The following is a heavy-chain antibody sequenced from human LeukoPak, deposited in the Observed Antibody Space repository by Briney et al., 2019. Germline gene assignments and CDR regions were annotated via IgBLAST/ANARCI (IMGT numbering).Heavy chain of an antibody. CDR2: IYYSGST. CDR3: ARDRSGPDCSSTSCYETYYYYGMDV. V-gene: IGHV4-59*01. CDR1: GGSISSYY. Sequence: SETLSLTCTVSGGSISSYYWSWMRQPPGKGLEWIGYIYYSGSTNYNPSLKSRVTISVDTSKNQFSLKLSSVTAADTAVYYCARDRSGPDCSSTSCYETYYYYGMDVWGQGTTVTVSS. D-gene: IGHD2-2*01. J-gene: IGHJ6*02.